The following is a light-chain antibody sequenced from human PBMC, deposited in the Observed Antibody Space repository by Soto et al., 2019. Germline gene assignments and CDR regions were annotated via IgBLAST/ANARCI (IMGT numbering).Light chain of an antibody. J-gene: IGKJ5*01. CDR1: QDIAGY. CDR3: QQAYSFPIT. Sequence: IQVTQSPSSLSASVGDRVTIXCRASQDIAGYLAWYQHKPGRTPELLIRAPPSLQSGVPSRFSGRGAGTDFTLTINSLQPEDFATYYCQQAYSFPITVGQGTRREIK. V-gene: IGKV1D-12*01. CDR2: APP.